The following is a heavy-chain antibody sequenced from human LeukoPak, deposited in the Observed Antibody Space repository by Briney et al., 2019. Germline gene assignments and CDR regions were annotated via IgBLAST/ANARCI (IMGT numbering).Heavy chain of an antibody. D-gene: IGHD4-23*01. J-gene: IGHJ4*02. CDR2: IRYDGSNK. CDR3: ARGRGADYGGNSGYFDY. V-gene: IGHV3-33*01. CDR1: GFTFSGFG. Sequence: GKSLRLSCAASGFTFSGFGMHWVRQAPGKGLEWVAVIRYDGSNKYYADSVKGQFTISRDNPKNTLYVQMNSLRAEDTADYYCARGRGADYGGNSGYFDYWGQGTLVTVSS.